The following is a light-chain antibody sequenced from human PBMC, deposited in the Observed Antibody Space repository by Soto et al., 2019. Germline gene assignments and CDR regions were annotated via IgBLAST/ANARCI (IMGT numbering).Light chain of an antibody. CDR2: AAS. V-gene: IGKV1-39*01. Sequence: DIQMTQSPSTLSASVCDRVTITCRASQSISSYLNWYQQKPGKAPKLLIYAASTLQSGVPSRFSGSGSGTDFTLTISCLQSEDFATYYCQQYYSYPPTVGQGTKVDIK. CDR1: QSISSY. CDR3: QQYYSYPPT. J-gene: IGKJ1*01.